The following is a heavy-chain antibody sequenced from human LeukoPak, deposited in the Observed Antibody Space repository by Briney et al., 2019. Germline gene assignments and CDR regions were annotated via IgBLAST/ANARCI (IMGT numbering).Heavy chain of an antibody. Sequence: GGSLRVSCAASGFAVSSHYMSWVRQAPGSGLEWVSVIYNDGSTYYADSVKGRVTISRDNSKNTLYLQMNSLRAEDTAVYYCARATDFWSGYKNWGQGTLVTVSS. D-gene: IGHD3-3*01. CDR1: GFAVSSHY. V-gene: IGHV3-66*01. CDR2: IYNDGST. J-gene: IGHJ4*02. CDR3: ARATDFWSGYKN.